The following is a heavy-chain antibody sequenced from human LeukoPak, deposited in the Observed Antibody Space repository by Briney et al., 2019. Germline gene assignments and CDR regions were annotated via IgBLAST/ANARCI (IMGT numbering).Heavy chain of an antibody. V-gene: IGHV3-7*01. D-gene: IGHD4-17*01. Sequence: GGSLRLSCAASGFTFSSYWMSWVRQGPGKGLEWVASTPPDGGFGHYVDSVKGRFTVSRDNAKSTVFLQMNSLRDEDTAVYYCGRLFGGVTTFDYWGQGALVTVSS. J-gene: IGHJ4*02. CDR2: TPPDGGFG. CDR1: GFTFSSYW. CDR3: GRLFGGVTTFDY.